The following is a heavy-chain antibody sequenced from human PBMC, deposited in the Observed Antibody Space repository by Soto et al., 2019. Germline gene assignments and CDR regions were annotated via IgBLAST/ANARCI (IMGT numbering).Heavy chain of an antibody. V-gene: IGHV3-23*01. CDR2: ISGSGGST. D-gene: IGHD7-27*01. Sequence: EVQLLESGGGLVEPGGSLRLSCAASGFTFSSYAMSWVRQAPGKGLEWVSAISGSGGSTYYADSVKGQFTISRDNSKNTLYVQINSLRAEDTAVYYCAKSRRLHQELGHWGQGTLVTVSS. CDR1: GFTFSSYA. CDR3: AKSRRLHQELGH. J-gene: IGHJ4*02.